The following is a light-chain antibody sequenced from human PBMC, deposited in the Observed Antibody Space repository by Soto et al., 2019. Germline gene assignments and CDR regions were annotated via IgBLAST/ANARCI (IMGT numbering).Light chain of an antibody. CDR3: QQYNNWPWT. CDR2: GAA. CDR1: QSISSN. V-gene: IGKV3D-15*01. Sequence: VLPQSPGTLSLSPGERGTLSCRASQSISSNFLAWYQQKPGQAPRXPIYGAASRATGSPDRVSGSGAGTEFALTISSLQSEDCAVYYCQQYNNWPWTFGQGTKVDIK. J-gene: IGKJ1*01.